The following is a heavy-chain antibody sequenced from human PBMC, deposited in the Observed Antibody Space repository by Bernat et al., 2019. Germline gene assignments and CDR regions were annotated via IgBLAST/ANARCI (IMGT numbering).Heavy chain of an antibody. V-gene: IGHV3-7*01. CDR3: ASGVVVIDAFAI. D-gene: IGHD2-21*01. CDR2: RKQDGSEK. CDR1: GFTFSSYW. J-gene: IGHJ3*02. Sequence: EVQLVESGGGLVQPGGSLRLSCAASGFTFSSYWMSWVRQSPGKGLDGVANRKQDGSEKCYVDSVKGRFTISRSNAKNSLYLQMNSLRAEDTAVYYCASGVVVIDAFAIWGQGTMVTVSS.